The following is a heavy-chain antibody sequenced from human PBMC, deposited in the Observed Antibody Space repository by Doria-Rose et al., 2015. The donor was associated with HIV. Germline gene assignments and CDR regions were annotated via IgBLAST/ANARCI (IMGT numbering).Heavy chain of an antibody. CDR1: GVSLSSPGMG. Sequence: QESGPVLVKPTETLTLTCAVSGVSLSSPGMGVSWIRQPPGKALEWPANIFSDDERSYKTSLNSRLTISRATSKSQVVLTMTDMDPVDTATYYCARIKSSRWYHKYYFDFWGQGTLVIVSA. CDR2: IFSDDER. J-gene: IGHJ4*02. D-gene: IGHD6-13*01. CDR3: ARIKSSRWYHKYYFDF. V-gene: IGHV2-26*01.